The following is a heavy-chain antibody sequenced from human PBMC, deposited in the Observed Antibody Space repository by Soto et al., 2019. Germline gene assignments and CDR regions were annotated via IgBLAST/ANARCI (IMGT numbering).Heavy chain of an antibody. CDR1: GGSFSGYY. CDR3: ARLNGYCISTNCHGYYGMDV. CDR2: ISYSGST. Sequence: SETLSLTCAVYGGSFSGYYWTWIRQPPGKGLEWIGSISYSGSTYYNPALKSRVTISVDTSKNQFSLKLSSVTAADTAVYYCARLNGYCISTNCHGYYGMDVWGQGTTVTVSS. D-gene: IGHD2-2*03. J-gene: IGHJ6*02. V-gene: IGHV4-34*01.